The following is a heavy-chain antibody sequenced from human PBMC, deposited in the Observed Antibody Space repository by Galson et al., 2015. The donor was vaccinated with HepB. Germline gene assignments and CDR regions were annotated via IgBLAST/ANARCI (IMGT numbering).Heavy chain of an antibody. CDR2: ISYDGGND. V-gene: IGHV3-30-3*01. J-gene: IGHJ4*02. Sequence: SLRLSCAASGFSLNKFAMHWVRQSPVKGLEWVALISYDGGNDYYSDSVKGRFTISRDNSKNTLYLQMNNLRTEDTAMYYCVRGGVHYFDWLPDVVTSFDYWGQGTLVTVSS. D-gene: IGHD3-9*01. CDR1: GFSLNKFA. CDR3: VRGGVHYFDWLPDVVTSFDY.